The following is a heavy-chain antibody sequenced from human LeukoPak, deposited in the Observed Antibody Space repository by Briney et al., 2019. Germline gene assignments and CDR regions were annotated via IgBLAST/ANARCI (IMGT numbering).Heavy chain of an antibody. J-gene: IGHJ3*02. CDR3: ARGGGTTRDAFDI. Sequence: SETLSLTCGVSGYSISSGYQWAWIRQSPGKGLEWIGSIYHSGSAHYNPSLKSRVTISVDRSKNQFSLKLSSVTAADTAVYYCARGGGTTRDAFDIWGQGTMVTVSS. CDR1: GYSISSGYQ. CDR2: IYHSGSA. D-gene: IGHD2/OR15-2a*01. V-gene: IGHV4-38-2*01.